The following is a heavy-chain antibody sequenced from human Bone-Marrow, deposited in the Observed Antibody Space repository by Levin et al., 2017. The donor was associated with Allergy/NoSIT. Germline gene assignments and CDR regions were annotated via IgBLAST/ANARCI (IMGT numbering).Heavy chain of an antibody. V-gene: IGHV3-33*01. D-gene: IGHD5-18*01. J-gene: IGHJ3*02. CDR3: ARDGALRDTAMVTSTNAFDI. CDR1: GFTFSSYG. Sequence: GGSLRLSCAASGFTFSSYGMHWVRQAPGKGLEWVAVIWYDGSNKYYADSVKGRFTISRDNSKNTLYLQMNSLRAEDTAVYYCARDGALRDTAMVTSTNAFDIWGQGTMVTVSS. CDR2: IWYDGSNK.